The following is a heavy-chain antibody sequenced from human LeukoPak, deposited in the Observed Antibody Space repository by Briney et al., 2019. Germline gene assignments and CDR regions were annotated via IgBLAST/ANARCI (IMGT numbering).Heavy chain of an antibody. D-gene: IGHD3-3*01. V-gene: IGHV1-24*01. CDR1: GYSLSDLN. Sequence: ASVKVSCKVSGYSLSDLNIQWVRQAPGKGLECMGGFDPEQATTIYAQNFQGRLTMTEEISTDTVYMELSSLTSEDTAVYYSATRSGDFWICFENWGQGTLVTVSS. CDR3: ATRSGDFWICFEN. J-gene: IGHJ4*02. CDR2: FDPEQATT.